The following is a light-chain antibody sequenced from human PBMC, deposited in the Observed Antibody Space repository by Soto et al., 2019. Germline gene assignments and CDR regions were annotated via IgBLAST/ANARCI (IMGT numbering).Light chain of an antibody. V-gene: IGKV3-20*01. Sequence: IVLTRSRSTLSHSPGERATLSCRASQTFSNSFFSWFQQIRGQAARLIIYGASMRAAGLPGRFSGSGSRDFFTLIISMLAADDFTVYCRQAYGSSTTFGQGTRLEIK. J-gene: IGKJ5*01. CDR2: GAS. CDR1: QTFSNSF. CDR3: QAYGSSTT.